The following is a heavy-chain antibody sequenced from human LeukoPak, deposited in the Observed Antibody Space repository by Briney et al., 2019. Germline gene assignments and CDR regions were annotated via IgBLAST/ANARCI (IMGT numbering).Heavy chain of an antibody. V-gene: IGHV1-18*01. J-gene: IGHJ4*02. CDR3: AREGLGELTLDY. CDR1: GYTFTSYD. D-gene: IGHD3-16*01. CDR2: ISTYNGDT. Sequence: GASVKASCKASGYTFTSYDIHWVRQATGQGLEWMGWISTYNGDTNYAQKLQGRVTMTTDTSTNTAYMELRSLRSDDTAVYYCAREGLGELTLDYWGQGTLVTVSS.